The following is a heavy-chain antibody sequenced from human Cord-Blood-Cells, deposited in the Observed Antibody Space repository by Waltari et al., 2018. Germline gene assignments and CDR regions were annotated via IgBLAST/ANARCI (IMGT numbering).Heavy chain of an antibody. V-gene: IGHV4-39*01. CDR3: ARVGGSGSYYNWFDP. CDR2: IDYSGST. D-gene: IGHD3-10*01. CDR1: GGSISSSSYY. Sequence: QLQLQESGPGLVKPSETLSLTCTVSGGSISSSSYYWGWIRQPPGKGMEWIGSIDYSGSTYYNPSLKSRVTISVDTSKNQFSLKLSSVTAADTAVYYCARVGGSGSYYNWFDPWGQGTLVTVSS. J-gene: IGHJ5*02.